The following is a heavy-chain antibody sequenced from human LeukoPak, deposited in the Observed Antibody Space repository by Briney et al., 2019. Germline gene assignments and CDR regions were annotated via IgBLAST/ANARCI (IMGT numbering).Heavy chain of an antibody. CDR2: INPSGGST. CDR1: GYTFTSYY. J-gene: IGHJ4*02. CDR3: ARGYYYDSSGYEEDFDY. D-gene: IGHD3-22*01. V-gene: IGHV1-46*01. Sequence: GASVKVSCKASGYTFTSYYMHWVRQAPGQGLEWMGIINPSGGSTSYAQKSQGRVTMTRDTSTSTVYMELSSLRSEDTAVYYCARGYYYDSSGYEEDFDYWGQGTLVTVSS.